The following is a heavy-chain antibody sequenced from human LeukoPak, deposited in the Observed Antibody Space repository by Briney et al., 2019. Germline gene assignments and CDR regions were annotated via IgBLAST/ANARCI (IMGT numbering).Heavy chain of an antibody. CDR1: QFKFNNFG. CDR3: KITMIVVVLKGHNLPRKRFRPDD. J-gene: IGHJ4*02. D-gene: IGHD3-22*01. V-gene: IGHV3-23*01. CDR2: ITASGGRT. Sequence: GGSLRLSCATSQFKFNNFGMTWVRQAPGKGLEWVSSITASGGRTQYADSVQGRFTISRDNSKNTLHLQMNSLRAEDTAVYYSKITMIVVVLKGHNLPRKRFRPDDWGQGTLVTVSS.